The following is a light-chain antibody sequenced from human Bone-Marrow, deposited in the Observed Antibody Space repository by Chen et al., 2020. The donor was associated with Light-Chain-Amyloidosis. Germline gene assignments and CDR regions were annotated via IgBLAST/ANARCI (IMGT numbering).Light chain of an antibody. V-gene: IGLV2-14*01. J-gene: IGLJ1*01. Sequence: QSALTQPASVSGSPGQSITISCTGTSSDVGGDNHVSWYQQHPDNAPKLMIYEVTNRPSWVPDRFSGSKSDNTASLTISGLHTEDEADYFCSSYTITNTLVFGSGTRVTV. CDR3: SSYTITNTLV. CDR1: SSDVGGDNH. CDR2: EVT.